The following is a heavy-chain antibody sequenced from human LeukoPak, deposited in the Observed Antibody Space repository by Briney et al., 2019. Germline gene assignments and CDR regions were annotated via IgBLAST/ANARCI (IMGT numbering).Heavy chain of an antibody. V-gene: IGHV4-34*01. J-gene: IGHJ4*02. CDR3: AREKAYDFWSGYEFDY. CDR2: INHSGST. D-gene: IGHD3-3*01. CDR1: GGSFSGYY. Sequence: SETLSLTCAVYGGSFSGYYWSWIRQPPGKGLVWIGEINHSGSTNYNPSLKSRVTISVDTSKNQFSLKLSSVTAADTAVYYCAREKAYDFWSGYEFDYWGQGTLVTVSS.